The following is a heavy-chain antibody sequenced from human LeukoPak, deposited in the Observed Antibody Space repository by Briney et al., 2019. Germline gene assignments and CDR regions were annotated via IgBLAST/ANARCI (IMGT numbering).Heavy chain of an antibody. V-gene: IGHV3-30*18. CDR2: ISYDGNNQ. Sequence: GGSLRHSCAASGFIFSNYAIHWVRQAPGKGLEWVAAISYDGNNQHYADPVKGRFTISRDNSKNTVYLQIDTLRTEDSAVYYCVKVYPTLTTSSVLGNWGQGTLVTVSS. D-gene: IGHD4-17*01. CDR1: GFIFSNYA. J-gene: IGHJ4*01. CDR3: VKVYPTLTTSSVLGN.